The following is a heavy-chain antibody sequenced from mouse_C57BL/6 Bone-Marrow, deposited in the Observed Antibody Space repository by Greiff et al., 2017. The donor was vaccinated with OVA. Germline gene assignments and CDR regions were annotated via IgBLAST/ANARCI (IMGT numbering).Heavy chain of an antibody. V-gene: IGHV3-8*01. J-gene: IGHJ2*01. Sequence: EVHLVESGPGLAKPSQTLSLTCSVTGYSITSDYWNWIRKFPGNKLEYMGYISYSGSTYYNPSLKSRISITRDTSKNQYYLQLNSVTTEDTATYYCARYRAIYYGFYYFDYWGQGTTLTVSS. D-gene: IGHD2-2*01. CDR1: GYSITSDY. CDR2: ISYSGST. CDR3: ARYRAIYYGFYYFDY.